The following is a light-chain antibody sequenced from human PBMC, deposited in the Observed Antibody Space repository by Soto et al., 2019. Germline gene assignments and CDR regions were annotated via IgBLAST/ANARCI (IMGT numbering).Light chain of an antibody. CDR3: EHSHSTPLT. V-gene: IGKV1-39*01. Sequence: DIQMTQSPSSLSASVGDRVTITCRASESISNFLNWYPQRPGQAPNLLIYGASILHRGVPSRFSGRGSVTHFTLTITSVQPEDSATYYCEHSHSTPLTLGGGTKVE. J-gene: IGKJ4*01. CDR1: ESISNF. CDR2: GAS.